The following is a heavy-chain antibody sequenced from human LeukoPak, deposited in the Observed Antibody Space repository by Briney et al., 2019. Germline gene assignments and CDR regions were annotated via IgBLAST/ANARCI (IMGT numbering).Heavy chain of an antibody. D-gene: IGHD6-6*01. CDR2: IKQDGTEK. V-gene: IGHV3-7*01. Sequence: PGGSLRLSFAASGFTLTTYWMSWVRQAPGKGLEWVANIKQDGTEKYYVHSVKGRFTMSRDNAENSLYLQMNSLRAEDTAVYYCARVYRSSSGYCFDYWGQGTLVTVSS. CDR1: GFTLTTYW. CDR3: ARVYRSSSGYCFDY. J-gene: IGHJ4*02.